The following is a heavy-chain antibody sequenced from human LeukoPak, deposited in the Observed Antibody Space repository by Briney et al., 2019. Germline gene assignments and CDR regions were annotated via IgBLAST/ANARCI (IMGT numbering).Heavy chain of an antibody. J-gene: IGHJ4*02. Sequence: GGSLRLSCAASGFTFSNYWMSWVRQTPGKGLEWVANIKQDGRETYYVDSVKGRFTISRDNAKNSLYLQMSSLRAEDTAVYYCARRFPYYDSCSYYFDYWGQGTLVTVSS. CDR2: IKQDGRET. D-gene: IGHD3-22*01. CDR1: GFTFSNYW. V-gene: IGHV3-7*01. CDR3: ARRFPYYDSCSYYFDY.